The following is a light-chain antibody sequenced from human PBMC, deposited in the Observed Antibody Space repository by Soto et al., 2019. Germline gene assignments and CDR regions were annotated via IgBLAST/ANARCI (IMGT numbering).Light chain of an antibody. Sequence: EIVLTQSPGTLSLSPGERATLSCRASQSVSSNYLAWYQQKPGQAPRLLIYGASSRATGIPDRFSGSGSGTDFTLTISRLEPEDFAVYHWQQYGSSPLTFGGGTNLEIK. J-gene: IGKJ4*02. V-gene: IGKV3-20*01. CDR3: QQYGSSPLT. CDR1: QSVSSNY. CDR2: GAS.